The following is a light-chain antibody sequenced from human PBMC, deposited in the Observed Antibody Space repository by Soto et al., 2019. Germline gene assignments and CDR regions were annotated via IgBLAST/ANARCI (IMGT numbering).Light chain of an antibody. J-gene: IGLJ1*01. CDR3: SSYTSSCTLV. Sequence: QSALTQPASVSGSPGQSITISCTGTSSDVGDYNYVSWYQQHPGKAPKVMIYDVSNRPSGVSNRFSGSKSGNTASLTISGLEAEDEADYYCSSYTSSCTLVFGTGTQLTVL. V-gene: IGLV2-14*01. CDR1: SSDVGDYNY. CDR2: DVS.